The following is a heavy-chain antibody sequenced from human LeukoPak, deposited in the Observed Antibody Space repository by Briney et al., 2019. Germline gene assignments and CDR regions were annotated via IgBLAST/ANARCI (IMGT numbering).Heavy chain of an antibody. Sequence: GRSLILSCAASGFTFSFYAMHWVRQAPGKGLEWVAVISYAGGDKYYADSVKGRFTISRDNSHNTLSLQMDSLRPTDTAIYYCVRDPRGTVPSSFDHWGQGTPVTVSS. D-gene: IGHD3/OR15-3a*01. J-gene: IGHJ4*02. V-gene: IGHV3-30*04. CDR3: VRDPRGTVPSSFDH. CDR1: GFTFSFYA. CDR2: ISYAGGDK.